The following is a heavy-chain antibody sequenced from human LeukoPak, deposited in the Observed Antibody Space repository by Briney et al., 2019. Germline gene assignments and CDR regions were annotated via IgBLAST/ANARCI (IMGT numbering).Heavy chain of an antibody. V-gene: IGHV3-30*04. D-gene: IGHD6-19*01. CDR2: ISYDGSNK. CDR1: GFTFSSYA. J-gene: IGHJ4*02. CDR3: ARSGIAVAGFEYYFDY. Sequence: GGSLRLSCAASGFTFSSYAMPWVRQAPGKGLERVAVISYDGSNKYYADSVKGRFTISRDNSKNTLYLQMNSLRAEDTAVYYCARSGIAVAGFEYYFDYWGQGTLVTVSS.